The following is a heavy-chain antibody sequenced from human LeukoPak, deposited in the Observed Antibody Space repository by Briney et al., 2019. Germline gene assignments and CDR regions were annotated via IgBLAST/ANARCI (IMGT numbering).Heavy chain of an antibody. J-gene: IGHJ4*02. D-gene: IGHD3-10*01. V-gene: IGHV4-34*01. CDR2: INQSGST. CDR1: GGSFSGYY. CDR3: ARGRRMVRGVILLD. Sequence: SETLSLTCAVYGGSFSGYYWSWIRQPPGKGLEWMGEINQSGSTNYNPSLKSRVTISVDTSKIQFSLKLSSVAAADAAVYYCARGRRMVRGVILLDWGQGTLVTVSS.